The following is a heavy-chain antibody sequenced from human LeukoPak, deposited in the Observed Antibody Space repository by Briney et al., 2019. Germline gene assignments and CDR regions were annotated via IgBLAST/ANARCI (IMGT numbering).Heavy chain of an antibody. D-gene: IGHD2-2*02. CDR3: ARDYAIVVVPAAIRAWFDP. CDR2: INPNSGGT. J-gene: IGHJ5*02. V-gene: IGHV1-2*02. Sequence: ASVKVSCKASGYTFTGYYMHWVRQAPGQGLEWMGWINPNSGGTNYAQKFQGRVTMTRDTSISTAYMELSRLRSDDTAVYYCARDYAIVVVPAAIRAWFDPWGQGTLVTVSS. CDR1: GYTFTGYY.